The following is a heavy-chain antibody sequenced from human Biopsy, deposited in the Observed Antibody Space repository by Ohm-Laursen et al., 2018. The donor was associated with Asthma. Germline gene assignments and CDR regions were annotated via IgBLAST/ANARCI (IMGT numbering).Heavy chain of an antibody. CDR2: ISYDGFNK. J-gene: IGHJ4*02. D-gene: IGHD3-10*01. V-gene: IGHV3-30*03. CDR1: GFTFSTYG. CDR3: ARGLNYSGRSGFDY. Sequence: SLRLSCTASGFTFSTYGMHWVRQAPGKGLEWVAVISYDGFNKDYADSVKGRFTISRDNSMNTLYLHMNSLRVEDTAVYYCARGLNYSGRSGFDYWGQGTLVTVSS.